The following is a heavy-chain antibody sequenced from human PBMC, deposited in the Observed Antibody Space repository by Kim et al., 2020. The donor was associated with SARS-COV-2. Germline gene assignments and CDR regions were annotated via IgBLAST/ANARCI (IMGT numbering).Heavy chain of an antibody. J-gene: IGHJ4*01. Sequence: GGSLRLSCAASGFTFSSYYMRWVRQAPGKGLEWVAFIRNGGSNKYYADSVKGRFTISRDNAKNSLYLQMNSLRAEDTAVYYCARGCYGDDGCFHY. CDR3: ARGCYGDDGCFHY. D-gene: IGHD2-21*02. V-gene: IGHV3-30*02. CDR2: IRNGGSNK. CDR1: GFTFSSYY.